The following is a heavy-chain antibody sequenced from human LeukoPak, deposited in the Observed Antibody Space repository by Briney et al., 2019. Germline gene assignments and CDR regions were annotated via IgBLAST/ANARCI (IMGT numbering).Heavy chain of an antibody. CDR2: ISAYNGNT. D-gene: IGHD6-19*01. Sequence: ASVKVSCKASGYTFTSYGIRWVRQAPGQGLEWMGWISAYNGNTNYAQKLQGRVTMTTDTSTSTAYMELSSLRSEDAAVYYCARLEAVAGTFIDYWGQGTLVTVSS. J-gene: IGHJ4*02. CDR1: GYTFTSYG. V-gene: IGHV1-18*01. CDR3: ARLEAVAGTFIDY.